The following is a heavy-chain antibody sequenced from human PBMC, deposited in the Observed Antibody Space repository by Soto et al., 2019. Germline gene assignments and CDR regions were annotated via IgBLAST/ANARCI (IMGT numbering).Heavy chain of an antibody. Sequence: GGSLRLSCAASGFTFSSYWMSWVRQAPGKGLEWVANIKQDGSEKYYVDSVKGRFTISRDNAKNSLYLQMNSLRAEDTAVYYCAREGEYYDFWSAQMRNNWFDPWGQGTLVTVSS. V-gene: IGHV3-7*01. CDR2: IKQDGSEK. CDR3: AREGEYYDFWSAQMRNNWFDP. J-gene: IGHJ5*02. CDR1: GFTFSSYW. D-gene: IGHD3-3*01.